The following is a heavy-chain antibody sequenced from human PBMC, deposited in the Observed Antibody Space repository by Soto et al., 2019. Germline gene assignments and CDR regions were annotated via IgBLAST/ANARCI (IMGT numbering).Heavy chain of an antibody. CDR2: LIPVFGSP. Sequence: QVQLVQSGAEVKKPGSSVTVSCKTSGGTFSKDAINWVRQAPGQGLEWMGLLIPVFGSPIYAQKFQGRIRVTADESTSTAFMGLSSLRSEDTAVYYSTRVLGYAFKPGKTRYYAMDVWGQGTTVSVSS. CDR3: TRVLGYAFKPGKTRYYAMDV. V-gene: IGHV1-69*01. D-gene: IGHD1-1*01. CDR1: GGTFSKDA. J-gene: IGHJ6*02.